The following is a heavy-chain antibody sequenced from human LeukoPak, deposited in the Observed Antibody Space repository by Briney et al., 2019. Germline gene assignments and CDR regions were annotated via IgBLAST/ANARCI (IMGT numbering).Heavy chain of an antibody. Sequence: GGSLRLSCAASGLTFSSYAMSWVRQAPGKGLEWVSAISGSGGSTYYADSVKGRFTISRDNSKNTLYLQMNSLRAEDTAVYYCAKDMLTMVRGISDYWGQGTLVTVSS. CDR2: ISGSGGST. CDR1: GLTFSSYA. V-gene: IGHV3-23*01. D-gene: IGHD3-10*01. J-gene: IGHJ4*02. CDR3: AKDMLTMVRGISDY.